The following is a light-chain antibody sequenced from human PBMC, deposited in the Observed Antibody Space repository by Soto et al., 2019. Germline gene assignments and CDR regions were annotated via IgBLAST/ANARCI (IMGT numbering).Light chain of an antibody. V-gene: IGKV3-20*01. Sequence: IVLTQSPGTLSLSPGERATLSCRASQSVGSNYLAWYQQKPGQAPRLLIYRASSRATGIPDRFSGSGSGTDFSLTIGRLEPEDFAVYYCQQYDSSFTFGPGTKVDIK. J-gene: IGKJ3*01. CDR2: RAS. CDR1: QSVGSNY. CDR3: QQYDSSFT.